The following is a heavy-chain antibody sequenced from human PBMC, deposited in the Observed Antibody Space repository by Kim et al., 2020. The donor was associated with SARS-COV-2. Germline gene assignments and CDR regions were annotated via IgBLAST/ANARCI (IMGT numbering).Heavy chain of an antibody. D-gene: IGHD3-3*01. Sequence: SETLSLTCTVSGGSISSYYWSWIRQPPGKGLEWIGYSYYSGSTNYNPSLKSRVTISVDTSKNQFSLKLSSVTAADTAAYYCSRSGKNYDFWSGYCPDYYYYGMDVWGQGTPVTVSS. CDR2: SYYSGST. V-gene: IGHV4-59*01. CDR1: GGSISSYY. J-gene: IGHJ6*02. CDR3: SRSGKNYDFWSGYCPDYYYYGMDV.